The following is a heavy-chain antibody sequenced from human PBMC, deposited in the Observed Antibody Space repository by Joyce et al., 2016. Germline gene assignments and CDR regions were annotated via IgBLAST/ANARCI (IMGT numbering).Heavy chain of an antibody. CDR3: ARDHLAARPQYYYGMDV. V-gene: IGHV1-18*01. J-gene: IGHJ6*02. Sequence: QIQLVQSGAEVKKPGASVKVSRKASGYTFTTYGVSWVRQAPGQGLEWMGGIHGNNAKPSYAQKFQGRVTFTSDTATSTAYMELRSLRSDDTAVYYCARDHLAARPQYYYGMDVWGQGTTVIVSS. CDR2: IHGNNAKP. CDR1: GYTFTTYG. D-gene: IGHD6-6*01.